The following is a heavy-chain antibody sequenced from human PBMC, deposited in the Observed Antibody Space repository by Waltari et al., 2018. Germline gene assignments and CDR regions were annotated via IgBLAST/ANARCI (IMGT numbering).Heavy chain of an antibody. D-gene: IGHD3-16*01. CDR2: ISYDGSNK. CDR1: GFTFKSFA. V-gene: IGHV3-30*16. CDR3: ARVLVITFGGVMIAQGGMDV. Sequence: QGLLVESGGGVAQPGTARRLSCTASGFTFKSFAMHWVRQAPGTRLGWVAVISYDGSNKYYADSVKGRFTISRDNSKNTLYLQMNSLRAEDTAVYYCARVLVITFGGVMIAQGGMDVWGQGTTVTVSS. J-gene: IGHJ6*02.